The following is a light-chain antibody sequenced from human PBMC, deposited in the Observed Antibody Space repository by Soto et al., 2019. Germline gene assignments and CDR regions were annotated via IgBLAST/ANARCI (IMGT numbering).Light chain of an antibody. CDR3: ETWDSTPRV. V-gene: IGLV2-8*01. CDR2: EVS. J-gene: IGLJ3*02. Sequence: QSALTQPPSASGSPGQSVTISCTGTSSDVGGYNYVSWYQQHPGKAPKLMIYEVSKRPSGVPDRFSGSKSGNTASLTVSGLQAEDEADYYCETWDSTPRVFGGGTQLTVL. CDR1: SSDVGGYNY.